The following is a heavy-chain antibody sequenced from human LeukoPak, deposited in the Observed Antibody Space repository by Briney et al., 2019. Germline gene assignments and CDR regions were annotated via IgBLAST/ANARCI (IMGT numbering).Heavy chain of an antibody. J-gene: IGHJ6*04. CDR3: AELGITMIGGV. Sequence: GGSLRLSCAASDFNFITYDMSWVRQAPGKGLEWVSTISGGGDVTYYADSVKGRFTISRDNAKNSLYLQMNSLRAEDTAVYYCAELGITMIGGVWGKGTTVTIPS. D-gene: IGHD3-10*02. CDR2: ISGGGDVT. CDR1: DFNFITYD. V-gene: IGHV3-23*01.